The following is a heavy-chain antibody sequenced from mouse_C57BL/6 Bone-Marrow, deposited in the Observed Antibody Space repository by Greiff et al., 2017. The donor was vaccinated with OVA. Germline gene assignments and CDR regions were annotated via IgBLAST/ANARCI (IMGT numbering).Heavy chain of an antibody. D-gene: IGHD2-4*01. CDR1: GFNIKNTY. Sequence: EVQLQQSVAELVRPGASVKLSCTASGFNIKNTYMHWVKQRPEQGLEWIGRIDPANGNTKYAPKFQGKATITADTSSNTAYLQLSSLTSEDTAIYYCARTWNYDYDVESAMDYWGQGTSVTVSS. CDR2: IDPANGNT. CDR3: ARTWNYDYDVESAMDY. J-gene: IGHJ4*01. V-gene: IGHV14-3*01.